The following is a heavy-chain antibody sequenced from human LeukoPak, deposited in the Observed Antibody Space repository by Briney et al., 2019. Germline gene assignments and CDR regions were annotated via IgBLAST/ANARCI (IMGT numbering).Heavy chain of an antibody. J-gene: IGHJ4*02. V-gene: IGHV3-23*01. Sequence: GGSLRLSCAVSGFTFSNYAMTWVRQAPGKGLEWVSAISGSGDNTYYADSVKGRFTVSRDNSKNTLYVQMNSLRAEDTAVYYCARCPYSSSWLCDYWGQGTLVTVSS. CDR1: GFTFSNYA. CDR2: ISGSGDNT. CDR3: ARCPYSSSWLCDY. D-gene: IGHD6-13*01.